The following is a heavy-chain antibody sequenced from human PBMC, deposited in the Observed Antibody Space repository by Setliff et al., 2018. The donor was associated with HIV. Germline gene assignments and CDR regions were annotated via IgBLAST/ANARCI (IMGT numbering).Heavy chain of an antibody. Sequence: SVKVSCKASGGAFSGYALSWVRQAPGQGLEWMGGLIPILGIAQYAQTFHGRVTISADTSTTTAYLEVSSLRSEDTAVYYCAKGYYHDSRGYPTGPAFDIWGQGTMVTVSS. CDR3: AKGYYHDSRGYPTGPAFDI. D-gene: IGHD3-22*01. CDR2: LIPILGIA. CDR1: GGAFSGYA. J-gene: IGHJ3*02. V-gene: IGHV1-69*10.